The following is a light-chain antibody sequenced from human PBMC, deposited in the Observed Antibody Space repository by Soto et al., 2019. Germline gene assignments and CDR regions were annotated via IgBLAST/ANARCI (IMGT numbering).Light chain of an antibody. CDR3: SSYTSSSTRLI. Sequence: QSALTQPASVSGSPGQSITISCTGTSSDVGGYNYVSWYQHHPGKAPKLMIYGVSNRPSGVSYRFSGSKSGNTASLTISGFQAEDEADYYCSSYTSSSTRLIFGGGTKLTVL. J-gene: IGLJ2*01. V-gene: IGLV2-14*01. CDR2: GVS. CDR1: SSDVGGYNY.